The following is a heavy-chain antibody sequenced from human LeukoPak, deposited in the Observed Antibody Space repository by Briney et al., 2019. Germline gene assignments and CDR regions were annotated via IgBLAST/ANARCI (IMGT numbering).Heavy chain of an antibody. CDR3: ARIARDYYYMDV. Sequence: GGSLRLSCAASGFSFSSYEMNWVRQAPGKGLEWVSYIISTSSTTYYEDSVKGRFTVSGDNAKNSLYLQMNSLRVEDTAVYYCARIARDYYYMDVWGKGTTVTVSS. V-gene: IGHV3-48*03. CDR2: IISTSSTT. J-gene: IGHJ6*03. CDR1: GFSFSSYE.